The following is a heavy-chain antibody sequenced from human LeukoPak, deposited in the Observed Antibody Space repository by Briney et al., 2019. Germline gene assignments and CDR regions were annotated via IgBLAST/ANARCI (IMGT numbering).Heavy chain of an antibody. CDR3: AKDPGWFGELFDNWFDP. V-gene: IGHV3-30*02. Sequence: GGSLRLSCAASGSTFSSYAMSWVRQAPGKGLEWVAFIRYDGSNKYYADSVKGRFTISRDNSKNTLYLQMNSLRAEDTAVYYCAKDPGWFGELFDNWFDPWGQGTLVTVSS. CDR1: GSTFSSYA. D-gene: IGHD3-10*01. CDR2: IRYDGSNK. J-gene: IGHJ5*02.